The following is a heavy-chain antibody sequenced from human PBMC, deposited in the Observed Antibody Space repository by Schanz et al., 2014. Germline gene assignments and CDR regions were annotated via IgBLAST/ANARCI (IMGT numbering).Heavy chain of an antibody. Sequence: QVQLVQSGAEVKKPGPSVKVSCKASGYDFHIYAYSWVRQAPGQGPEWIGWISGYTGDTKYAQKFQHRVNMTTDRTTSTVYMELRSLRFDDTAVYFCARDNGRIPAANSFDYWGQGTRVTVSS. CDR2: ISGYTGDT. CDR1: GYDFHIYA. V-gene: IGHV1-18*01. CDR3: ARDNGRIPAANSFDY. D-gene: IGHD1-26*01. J-gene: IGHJ4*02.